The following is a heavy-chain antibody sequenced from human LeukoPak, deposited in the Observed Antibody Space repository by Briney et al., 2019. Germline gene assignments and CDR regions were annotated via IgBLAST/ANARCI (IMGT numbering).Heavy chain of an antibody. CDR3: ASLASRWYGYSDY. Sequence: ASETLSLTCTVSGGPISSSSYYWGSIRQPPGKGLEWIGSIYYSGSTYYNPSLKSRVTISVDTSKNQFSLKLSSVTAADTAVYYCASLASRWYGYSDYWGQGTLVTVSS. CDR2: IYYSGST. V-gene: IGHV4-39*01. D-gene: IGHD6-19*01. J-gene: IGHJ4*02. CDR1: GGPISSSSYY.